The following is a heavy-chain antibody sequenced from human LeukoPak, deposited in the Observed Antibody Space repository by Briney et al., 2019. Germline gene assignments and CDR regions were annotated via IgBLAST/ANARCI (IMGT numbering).Heavy chain of an antibody. CDR1: GLTFSSYE. J-gene: IGHJ4*02. CDR3: ARDRQYWEPLDY. Sequence: PGGSLRLSCAASGLTFSSYEMNWVRQAPGKGLEWVSYISSSGRTKYYADSVKGRFTISRDNVKNSLYLQMNSLRAEDTAVYYCARDRQYWEPLDYWGQGTLVTVSS. D-gene: IGHD1-26*01. CDR2: ISSSGRTK. V-gene: IGHV3-48*03.